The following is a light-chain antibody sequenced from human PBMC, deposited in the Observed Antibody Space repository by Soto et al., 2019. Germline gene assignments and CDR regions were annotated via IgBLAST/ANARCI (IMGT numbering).Light chain of an antibody. CDR3: CSYAGSSTYV. CDR1: SSDVGSYNL. CDR2: EVS. V-gene: IGLV2-23*02. Sequence: LTQPASLSGSPGQSVTLSRPGNSSDVGSYNLVSWYQQHPGKAPKLMIYEVSKRPSGVSNRFSGSKSGNTASLTISGLQAEDEADYYCCSYAGSSTYVFGTGTKVTVL. J-gene: IGLJ1*01.